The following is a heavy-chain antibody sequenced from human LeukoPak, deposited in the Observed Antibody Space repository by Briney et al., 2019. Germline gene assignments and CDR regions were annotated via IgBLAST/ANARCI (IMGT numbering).Heavy chain of an antibody. Sequence: GGSLRLSCAASGFTFSSFALHWVRQAPGKGLEWVAVISSDGRNECYADSVKGRFTISRDNSKNTMSLQMNSLRGDDTAVYYCAREVSGSGWGSFDYWGQGTLVTV. V-gene: IGHV3-30*04. CDR2: ISSDGRNE. D-gene: IGHD6-19*01. CDR1: GFTFSSFA. J-gene: IGHJ4*02. CDR3: AREVSGSGWGSFDY.